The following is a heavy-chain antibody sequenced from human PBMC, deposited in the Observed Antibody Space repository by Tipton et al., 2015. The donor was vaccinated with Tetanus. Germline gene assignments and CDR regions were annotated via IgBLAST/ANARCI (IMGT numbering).Heavy chain of an antibody. D-gene: IGHD2-21*02. CDR2: IYYSGTT. Sequence: TLSLTCDVSGGPVSSSNWWSWVRQAPGKGLEWIGEIYYSGTTNYNPSLKSVVTISLDTAKNQFSLKLTSVSAADTAVYYCATVGLVTASVKYWGQGALVTVSS. CDR1: GGPVSSSNW. V-gene: IGHV4-4*02. CDR3: ATVGLVTASVKY. J-gene: IGHJ4*01.